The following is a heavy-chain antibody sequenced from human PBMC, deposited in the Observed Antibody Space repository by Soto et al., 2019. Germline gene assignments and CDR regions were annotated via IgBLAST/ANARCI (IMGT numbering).Heavy chain of an antibody. CDR1: GFAFGSSW. D-gene: IGHD6-19*01. CDR2: IRKDGSAR. Sequence: EVQLVASGGGLVHPGGSLRLSCEASGFAFGSSWMTWVRQAPGTGLEWVDNIRKDGSARSYLDSVTGRFTISRDNPKNALLPQRQSLRAEGTGLYSCARDVSPGSSSLYLEAWDIWVQAKMVTFPS. CDR3: ARDVSPGSSSLYLEAWDI. V-gene: IGHV3-7*05. J-gene: IGHJ3*02.